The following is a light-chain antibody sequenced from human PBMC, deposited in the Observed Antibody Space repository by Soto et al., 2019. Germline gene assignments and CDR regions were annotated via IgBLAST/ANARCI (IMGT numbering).Light chain of an antibody. CDR1: QSVSSSY. CDR2: YAS. CDR3: QKRSSWPLT. Sequence: EIVLAQSPGNLSRSPVERATLSLRSSQSVSSSYLAWYQQKPFQAPRLLIYYASNRATGIQARFSGSGSGTDLTLTISRLEPEDSALYYCQKRSSWPLTFGGGTKVDIK. V-gene: IGKV3D-20*02. J-gene: IGKJ4*01.